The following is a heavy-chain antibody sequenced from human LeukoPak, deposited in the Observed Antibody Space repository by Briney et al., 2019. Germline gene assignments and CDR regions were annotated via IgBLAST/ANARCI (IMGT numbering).Heavy chain of an antibody. V-gene: IGHV3-53*01. Sequence: PGGSLRLSCEASEFSVSTNCMSWVRQAPGRGLEWVSVIYSDGTTYYADSVKGRFTVSRDKYKNTLYLQMNSLRAEDTAVYYCARDWGEIRYFDSHMDVWGKGTTVTASS. CDR1: EFSVSTNC. J-gene: IGHJ6*03. CDR2: IYSDGTT. D-gene: IGHD3-9*01. CDR3: ARDWGEIRYFDSHMDV.